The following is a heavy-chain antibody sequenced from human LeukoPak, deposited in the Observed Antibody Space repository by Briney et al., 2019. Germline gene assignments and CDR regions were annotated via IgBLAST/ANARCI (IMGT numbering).Heavy chain of an antibody. V-gene: IGHV1-2*02. CDR1: GYTFTGYY. CDR3: ARGPSWQQLVTLVSGYYYYMDV. CDR2: INPNSGGT. J-gene: IGHJ6*03. D-gene: IGHD6-13*01. Sequence: ASVKVSCKASGYTFTGYYMHWVRQAPGQGLEWMGWINPNSGGTNYAQKFQGRVTMTRDTSISTAYMELSRLRSDDTAVYYCARGPSWQQLVTLVSGYYYYMDVWGKGTTVTVSS.